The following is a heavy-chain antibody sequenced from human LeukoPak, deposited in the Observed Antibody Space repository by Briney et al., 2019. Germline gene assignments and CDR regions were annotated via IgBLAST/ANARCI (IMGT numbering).Heavy chain of an antibody. CDR2: IKQDGSER. Sequence: RGSLRLSCAASGFTFSNYWMSWVRQAPGKGLEWVANIKQDGSERYYVDSVRGRFTISRDNAKNSLFLQIHSLRAEDTAVYYCATALHSSSWSFDYWGQGTLVAVSS. CDR1: GFTFSNYW. CDR3: ATALHSSSWSFDY. D-gene: IGHD6-13*01. V-gene: IGHV3-7*01. J-gene: IGHJ4*02.